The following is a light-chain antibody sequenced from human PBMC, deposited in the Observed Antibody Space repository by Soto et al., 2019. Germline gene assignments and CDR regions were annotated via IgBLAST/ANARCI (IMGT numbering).Light chain of an antibody. V-gene: IGKV3-15*01. CDR3: QQYNNWPPGMYT. Sequence: EIVLTQSPATLSVSPGERATLSCRASQSVSSNLAWYQQKRGQAPRLLIYGASTRANDVPPRFSGSGSGTEFTLTISSLQSEDFAVYYCQQYNNWPPGMYTFGQGTKLEIK. CDR2: GAS. CDR1: QSVSSN. J-gene: IGKJ2*01.